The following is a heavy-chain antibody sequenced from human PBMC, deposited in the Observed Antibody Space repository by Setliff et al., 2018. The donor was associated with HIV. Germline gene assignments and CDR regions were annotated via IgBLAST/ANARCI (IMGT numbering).Heavy chain of an antibody. CDR1: GYTFTSCD. CDR3: ARSEGQWLRPEGALCDY. J-gene: IGHJ4*02. D-gene: IGHD5-12*01. V-gene: IGHV1-18*01. Sequence: GASVKVSCKAPGYTFTSCDISWVRQAPGQGLEWMGWMRTYNGNTNDAQKVQGRVTMTTDTSTSTAYMGLRSLRSDDTAVYYCARSEGQWLRPEGALCDYWGQGTLVTVSS. CDR2: MRTYNGNT.